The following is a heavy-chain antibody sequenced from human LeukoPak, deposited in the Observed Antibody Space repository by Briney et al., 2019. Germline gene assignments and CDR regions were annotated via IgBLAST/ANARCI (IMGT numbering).Heavy chain of an antibody. J-gene: IGHJ4*02. Sequence: GESLRLSCAASGFYFPNYAMNWVRQAPGKGLEWVSYIDSRNMYYADSVKGRFTISRDNAKNSLYLQLNSLRAEDTAVYFCARVKFGEFGFDYWGQETLVTVSS. CDR1: GFYFPNYA. CDR2: IDSRNM. CDR3: ARVKFGEFGFDY. D-gene: IGHD3-10*01. V-gene: IGHV3-21*05.